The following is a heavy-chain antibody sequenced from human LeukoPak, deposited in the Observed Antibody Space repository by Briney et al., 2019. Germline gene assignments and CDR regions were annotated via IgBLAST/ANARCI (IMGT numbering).Heavy chain of an antibody. CDR1: GYTFTYRY. V-gene: IGHV1-45*02. Sequence: SVKVSCKASGYTFTYRYLHWVRQAPGQALEWMGWITPFNGNTNYAQKFQDRVTITRDRSMSTAYMELSSLRSEDTAMYYCASSAAGTNVFDIWGQGTMVTVSS. CDR3: ASSAAGTNVFDI. CDR2: ITPFNGNT. D-gene: IGHD6-13*01. J-gene: IGHJ3*02.